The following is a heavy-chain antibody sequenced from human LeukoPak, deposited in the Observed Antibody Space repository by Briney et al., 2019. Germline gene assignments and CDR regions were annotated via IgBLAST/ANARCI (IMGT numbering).Heavy chain of an antibody. V-gene: IGHV3-13*01. CDR2: IGTGDDT. CDR3: ARASLEWGAAYGDLYFDY. D-gene: IGHD4-17*01. CDR1: GFTFSTYD. J-gene: IGHJ4*02. Sequence: GGSLRLSCAASGFTFSTYDMHWVRQVTGRGLEWVSAIGTGDDTYYLGSVKGRFTISRENAKNVLYLQMSSLRAEDTAVYYCARASLEWGAAYGDLYFDYWGQGTLVTVSS.